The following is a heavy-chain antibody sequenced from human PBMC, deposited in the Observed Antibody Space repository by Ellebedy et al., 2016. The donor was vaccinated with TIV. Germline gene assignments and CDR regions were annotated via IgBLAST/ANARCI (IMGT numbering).Heavy chain of an antibody. J-gene: IGHJ4*02. CDR3: AREVWYPAS. D-gene: IGHD6-13*01. CDR2: INTDGSST. CDR1: GFTFSTYW. V-gene: IGHV3-74*01. Sequence: GESLKFSCAASGFTFSTYWMHWVRQAPGKGLMWVSRINTDGSSTGYADSVKGRFTISRDNAKNTLYLQMNGLRAEDTAVYYCAREVWYPASWGQGTLVTVSS.